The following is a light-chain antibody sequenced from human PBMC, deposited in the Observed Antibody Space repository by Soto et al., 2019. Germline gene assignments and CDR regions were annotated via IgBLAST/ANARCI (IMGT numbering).Light chain of an antibody. Sequence: QSALTQPPSASGSPGQSVTISFTGTSSDVGGYNYVSWYQQHPGKDPQLMIYEVSKRPPGVPDRFSGSKSGNTASLTVSGLKAEDDADYYCSSYAGSNNLVVFGGGTKLTVL. CDR3: SSYAGSNNLVV. V-gene: IGLV2-8*01. J-gene: IGLJ2*01. CDR1: SSDVGGYNY. CDR2: EVS.